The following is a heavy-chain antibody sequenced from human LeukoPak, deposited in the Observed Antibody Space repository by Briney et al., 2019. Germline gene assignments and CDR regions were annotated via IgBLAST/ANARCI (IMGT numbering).Heavy chain of an antibody. CDR3: ARERSYSSGYHYYYYGMDV. D-gene: IGHD3-22*01. Sequence: SQTLSLTCAISGDSVSSNSAAWNWIRQSPSRGLEWLGRTYYRSKWYNDYAVSVKSRITINPDTSKNQFSLQLNSVTPEDTAVYYCARERSYSSGYHYYYYGMDVWGQGTTVTVSS. CDR2: TYYRSKWYN. V-gene: IGHV6-1*01. CDR1: GDSVSSNSAA. J-gene: IGHJ6*02.